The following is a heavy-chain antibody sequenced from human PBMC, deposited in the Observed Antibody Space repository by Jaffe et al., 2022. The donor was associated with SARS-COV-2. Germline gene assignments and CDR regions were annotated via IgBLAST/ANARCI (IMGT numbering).Heavy chain of an antibody. CDR1: GFTFSSYG. CDR3: AKGGITIFGVVTIRTGRDYYGMDV. Sequence: QVQLVESGGGVVQPGRSLRLSCAASGFTFSSYGMHWVRQAPGKGLEWVAVISYDGSNKYYADSVKGRFTISRDNSKNTLYLQMNSLRAEDTAVYYCAKGGITIFGVVTIRTGRDYYGMDVWGQGTTVTVSS. D-gene: IGHD3-3*01. V-gene: IGHV3-30*18. J-gene: IGHJ6*02. CDR2: ISYDGSNK.